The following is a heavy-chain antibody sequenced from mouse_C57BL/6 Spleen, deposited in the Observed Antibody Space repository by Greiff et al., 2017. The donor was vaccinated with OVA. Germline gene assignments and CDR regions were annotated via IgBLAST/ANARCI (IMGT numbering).Heavy chain of an antibody. Sequence: EVKLVESGGGLVKPGGSLKLSCAASGFTFSSYAMSWVRQTPEKRLEWVATISDGGSYTYYPDNVKGRFTISRDNAKNNLYLQMSHLKSEDTAMYYCARDHGSSSDFDYWGQGTTLTVSS. CDR2: ISDGGSYT. D-gene: IGHD1-1*01. J-gene: IGHJ2*01. CDR1: GFTFSSYA. CDR3: ARDHGSSSDFDY. V-gene: IGHV5-4*01.